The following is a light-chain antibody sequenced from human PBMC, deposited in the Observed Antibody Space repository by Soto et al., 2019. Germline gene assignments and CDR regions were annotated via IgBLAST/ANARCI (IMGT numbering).Light chain of an antibody. J-gene: IGKJ1*01. Sequence: EIVMTQSPATLSVSPGERATLSSRASQSVSSNLAWYQQKPGQAPRLLIYGASTRATGIPARFIGSGSGTEFTLTISSLQSEDFAVYYCQQYNNWPPWTFGQGTKVEIK. CDR1: QSVSSN. CDR3: QQYNNWPPWT. CDR2: GAS. V-gene: IGKV3-15*01.